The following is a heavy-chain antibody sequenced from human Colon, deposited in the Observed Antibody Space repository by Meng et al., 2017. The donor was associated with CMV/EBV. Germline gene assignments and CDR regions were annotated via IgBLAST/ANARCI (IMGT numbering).Heavy chain of an antibody. J-gene: IGHJ4*02. CDR3: AREKKTSGSRGLDH. D-gene: IGHD3-10*01. CDR2: INPNTGGT. Sequence: KAYGYTFTGSYRHWVRQDPGQGLEWMGRINPNTGGTNYAQKFQGRVTVTRDTSISTAYMELTRLRSDDTAVYYCAREKKTSGSRGLDHWGQGTLVTVSS. V-gene: IGHV1-2*02. CDR1: GYTFTGSY.